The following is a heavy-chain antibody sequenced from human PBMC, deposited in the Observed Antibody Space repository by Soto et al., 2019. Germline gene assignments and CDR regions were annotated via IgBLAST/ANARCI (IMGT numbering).Heavy chain of an antibody. CDR3: ARGAMGNYYSDY. J-gene: IGHJ4*02. D-gene: IGHD3-10*01. CDR2: IKGDGIST. CDR1: GFTFSSYW. Sequence: EVQLVESGGGLVQSGGSLRLSCAASGFTFSSYWMHWVRQAPGKGLVWVSRIKGDGISTNYADSVKGRFTISRDNAKDTVFLQVNCLGADDTAVYYCARGAMGNYYSDYWGEGTLFTVSS. V-gene: IGHV3-74*01.